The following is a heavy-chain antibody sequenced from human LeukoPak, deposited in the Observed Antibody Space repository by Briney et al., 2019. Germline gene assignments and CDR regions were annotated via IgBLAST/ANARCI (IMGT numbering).Heavy chain of an antibody. CDR3: ARSDKSGSYSGFDY. CDR2: IYYSGST. V-gene: IGHV4-31*03. CDR1: GGSISSGGYY. J-gene: IGHJ4*02. Sequence: SQTLSLTCTVSGGSISSGGYYWSWIRQHPGKGLEWIGYIYYSGSTYYNPSLKSRVTISVDTSKNQFSLKLSSVTAADPAVYYCARSDKSGSYSGFDYWGQGTLVTVSS. D-gene: IGHD1-26*01.